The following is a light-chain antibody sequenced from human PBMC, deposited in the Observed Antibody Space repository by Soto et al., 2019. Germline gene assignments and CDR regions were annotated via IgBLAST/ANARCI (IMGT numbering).Light chain of an antibody. CDR3: SSYAGSNNLV. CDR2: AVS. J-gene: IGLJ2*01. Sequence: QSALTQPPSASGSPGQSVTISCTGTSSDVGGYNYVSWYQQHPGKAPKLMIYAVSKRPSGVPDRFSGSKSGNTASLTVSGLQAEDEADYYCSSYAGSNNLVFGGGTKL. V-gene: IGLV2-8*01. CDR1: SSDVGGYNY.